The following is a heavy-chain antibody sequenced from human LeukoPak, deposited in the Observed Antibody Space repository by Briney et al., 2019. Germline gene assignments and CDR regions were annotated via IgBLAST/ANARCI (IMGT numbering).Heavy chain of an antibody. CDR1: EFTFSSYS. CDR3: ARVGAGYYGSGSYVGVAWFDP. Sequence: GGSLRLSCAASEFTFSSYSMKWVRQAPGKGLEWVSSISSSSSYIYYADSVKGRFTISRDNAKNSLYLQMNSLRAEDTAVYYCARVGAGYYGSGSYVGVAWFDPWGQGTLVTVSS. V-gene: IGHV3-21*01. J-gene: IGHJ5*02. CDR2: ISSSSSYI. D-gene: IGHD3-10*01.